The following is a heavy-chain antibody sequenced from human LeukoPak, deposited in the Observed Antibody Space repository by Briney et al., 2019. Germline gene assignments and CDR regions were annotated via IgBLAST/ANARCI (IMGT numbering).Heavy chain of an antibody. CDR3: ARGGDVGESHLSWFDP. J-gene: IGHJ5*02. D-gene: IGHD3-10*01. Sequence: SDTLSLTCAVYGGSFSGYYWSWIRQPPGKGLEWIGEINHSGSTNYNPSLKSRVTISVDTSKNQFSLKLSSVTAADTAVYYCARGGDVGESHLSWFDPWGQGTLVTVSS. CDR2: INHSGST. CDR1: GGSFSGYY. V-gene: IGHV4-34*01.